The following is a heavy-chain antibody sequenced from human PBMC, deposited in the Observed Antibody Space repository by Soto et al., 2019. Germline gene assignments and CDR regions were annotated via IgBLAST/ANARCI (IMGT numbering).Heavy chain of an antibody. V-gene: IGHV3-74*01. CDR3: ARVKGDSYFDY. D-gene: IGHD2-21*02. CDR2: INSDGSRT. Sequence: GGALRLSCAASGFTFSSYWMHWVRQAPGKGLVWVSRINSDGSRTTYADSVKGRFTISRDNAKNTLYLQMNSLRAEDTAVYYCARVKGDSYFDYWGQGTLVTVSS. CDR1: GFTFSSYW. J-gene: IGHJ4*02.